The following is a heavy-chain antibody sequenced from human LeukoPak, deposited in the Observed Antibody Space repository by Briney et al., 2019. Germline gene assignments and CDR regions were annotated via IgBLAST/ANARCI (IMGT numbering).Heavy chain of an antibody. J-gene: IGHJ3*02. CDR3: ATFPLWFGRHGFDI. Sequence: ASVKVSCKASGYTFTGYYMHWVRQAPGQGLEWMGWINPNSGGTNYAQKFQGRVTMTRDTSISTAYMELSRLRSDDTAVYYCATFPLWFGRHGFDIWGQGTMVTVSS. CDR1: GYTFTGYY. V-gene: IGHV1-2*02. D-gene: IGHD3-10*01. CDR2: INPNSGGT.